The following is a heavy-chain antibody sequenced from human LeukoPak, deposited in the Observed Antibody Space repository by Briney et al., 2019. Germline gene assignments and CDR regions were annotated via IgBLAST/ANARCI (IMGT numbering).Heavy chain of an antibody. D-gene: IGHD3-3*01. CDR1: GGSITNYY. CDR2: IHYSGST. Sequence: PSETLSLTCTVSGGSITNYYWSWIRQSAGKGLEWIGNIHYSGSTNYNPSLKSRVIISEDTSKNQFSLRLSSVTAADTAVYYCAREFWNSYMDVWGKGTTVTVSS. CDR3: AREFWNSYMDV. J-gene: IGHJ6*03. V-gene: IGHV4-59*12.